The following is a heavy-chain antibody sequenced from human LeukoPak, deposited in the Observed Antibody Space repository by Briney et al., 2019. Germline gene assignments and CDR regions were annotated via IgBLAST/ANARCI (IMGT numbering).Heavy chain of an antibody. Sequence: PGGSLRLSCAASGFTFSSYSMNWVRQAPGKGLEWVSSISSSSSYIYYADSVKGRFTISRGNAKNSLYLQMNSLTAEDTAVYYCARDPYSGGCWNYYYYYMDVWGKGTTVTISS. CDR1: GFTFSSYS. V-gene: IGHV3-21*01. CDR2: ISSSSSYI. J-gene: IGHJ6*03. D-gene: IGHD1-26*01. CDR3: ARDPYSGGCWNYYYYYMDV.